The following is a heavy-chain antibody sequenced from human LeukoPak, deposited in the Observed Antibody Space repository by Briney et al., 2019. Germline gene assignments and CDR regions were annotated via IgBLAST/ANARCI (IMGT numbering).Heavy chain of an antibody. Sequence: NPGGSLRLSCAASGFTFSSYSMNWVRQAPGKGLEWVSSISSSSSYIYYADSVKGRFTISRDNAKNSLYLQMNSLRAEDTAVYYCARDQYGYSYGYGYDYWGQGTLVTVSS. CDR1: GFTFSSYS. V-gene: IGHV3-21*01. CDR3: ARDQYGYSYGYGYDY. D-gene: IGHD5-18*01. CDR2: ISSSSSYI. J-gene: IGHJ4*02.